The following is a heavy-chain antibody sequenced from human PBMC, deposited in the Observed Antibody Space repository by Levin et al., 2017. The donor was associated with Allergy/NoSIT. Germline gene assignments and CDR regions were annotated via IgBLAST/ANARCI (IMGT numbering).Heavy chain of an antibody. V-gene: IGHV4-59*01. CDR2: MYYSGST. D-gene: IGHD6-13*01. CDR1: GGSISSYY. Sequence: SQTLSLTCTVSGGSISSYYYSWIRQPPGKGLEWIGYMYYSGSTNYNPSLKSRVTISVDTSKNQFSLKLMSVTAADTAVYYCARATRSSLIHYFDHWGQGTLVTVSS. CDR3: ARATRSSLIHYFDH. J-gene: IGHJ4*02.